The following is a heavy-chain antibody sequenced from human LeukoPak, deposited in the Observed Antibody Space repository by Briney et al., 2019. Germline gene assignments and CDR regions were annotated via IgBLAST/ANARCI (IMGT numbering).Heavy chain of an antibody. CDR1: GFTFSNSW. CDR3: ARLFGEVTIYDY. V-gene: IGHV3-7*01. D-gene: IGHD3-10*01. CDR2: INQHGSQI. J-gene: IGHJ4*02. Sequence: PGGSLRLSCAASGFTFSNSWMSWVRQAPGMGLEWVASINQHGSQIHCVDSVKGRFTISRDNAKNSLYLEMSSLRAEDTAEYYCARLFGEVTIYDYWGQGTLVTVSS.